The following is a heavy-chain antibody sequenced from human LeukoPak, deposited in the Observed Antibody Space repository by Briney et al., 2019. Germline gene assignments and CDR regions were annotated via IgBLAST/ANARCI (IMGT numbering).Heavy chain of an antibody. J-gene: IGHJ6*02. D-gene: IGHD6-19*01. V-gene: IGHV3-21*01. Sequence: GGSLRLSCAASGSTFSSYSMNWVRQAPGKGLEWVSSISSSRSYIFYADSVKGRFTISRDNAKNSLYLQMNSLRAEDTAVYYCARRLASGWYGMDVWGQGTTVTVSS. CDR3: ARRLASGWYGMDV. CDR2: ISSSRSYI. CDR1: GSTFSSYS.